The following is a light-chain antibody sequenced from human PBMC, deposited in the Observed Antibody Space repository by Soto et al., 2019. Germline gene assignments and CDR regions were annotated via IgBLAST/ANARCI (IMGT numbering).Light chain of an antibody. CDR2: DTT. CDR1: TGAVTSGHY. Sequence: QAVVTQEPSLTVSPGGTVTLTCGSTTGAVTSGHYPSWFQQKPGQAPRTLIYDTTNRHSWTPARFSGSLLGGKAALTLSGAQPEDEAEYYCLLSYSDAWGGVFVGGTQLTVL. J-gene: IGLJ7*01. V-gene: IGLV7-46*01. CDR3: LLSYSDAWGGV.